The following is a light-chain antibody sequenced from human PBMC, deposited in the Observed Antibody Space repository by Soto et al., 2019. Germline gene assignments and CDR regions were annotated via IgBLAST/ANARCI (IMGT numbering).Light chain of an antibody. CDR3: QHYGSSLPLT. J-gene: IGKJ4*01. CDR1: QNVVNNY. V-gene: IGKV3-20*01. CDR2: GES. Sequence: EIVLTQSPGTLSLSPGERATLSCRASQNVVNNYLAWYQQKPGQAPRLLIFGESSRATGIPDRFSGSGSGTDFTLTISSLEPEDFAVYYCQHYGSSLPLTFGGGTKVEIK.